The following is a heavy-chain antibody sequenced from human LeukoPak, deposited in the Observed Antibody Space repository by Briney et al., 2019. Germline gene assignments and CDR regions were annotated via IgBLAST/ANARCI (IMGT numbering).Heavy chain of an antibody. CDR1: GGTFSSYT. J-gene: IGHJ6*03. Sequence: SVKVSCKAFGGTFSSYTISWVRQAPGQGLEWMGRIIPILGIANYAQKFQGRVTITADKSTSTAYLELSSLRSEDTAVYYCARGTIVVSDYYYMDVWGKGTTVTVSS. V-gene: IGHV1-69*02. D-gene: IGHD2-2*01. CDR2: IIPILGIA. CDR3: ARGTIVVSDYYYMDV.